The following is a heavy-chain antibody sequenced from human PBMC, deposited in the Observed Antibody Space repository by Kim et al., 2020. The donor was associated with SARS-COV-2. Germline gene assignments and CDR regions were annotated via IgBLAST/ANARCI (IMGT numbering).Heavy chain of an antibody. D-gene: IGHD4-4*01. V-gene: IGHV3-23*01. Sequence: GGSLRLSCAASGFTFSTYAMSWVRQAPGKGLEWVSALTGSGSSTYYADSVKGRFTISRDNSKNTLYLQMNSLRAEDTAVYFCAKVNDYSNRNFDYWGQGTLVTVSS. J-gene: IGHJ4*02. CDR1: GFTFSTYA. CDR3: AKVNDYSNRNFDY. CDR2: LTGSGSST.